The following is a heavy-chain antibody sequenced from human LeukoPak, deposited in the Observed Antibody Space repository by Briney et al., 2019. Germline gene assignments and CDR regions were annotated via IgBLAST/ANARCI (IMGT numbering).Heavy chain of an antibody. CDR3: ARGYSSSWYGEYFQH. D-gene: IGHD6-13*01. CDR2: IYSSGST. CDR1: GFTVSSNY. V-gene: IGHV3-53*01. Sequence: PGGSLRLSCAASGFTVSSNYMSWVRQAPGKGLEWVSVIYSSGSTYYADSVKGRFTISRDNSKNTLYLQMNSLRAEDTAVYYCARGYSSSWYGEYFQHWGQGTLVTVSS. J-gene: IGHJ1*01.